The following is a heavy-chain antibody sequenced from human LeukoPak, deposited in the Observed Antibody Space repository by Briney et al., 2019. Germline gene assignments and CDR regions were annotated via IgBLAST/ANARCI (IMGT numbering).Heavy chain of an antibody. V-gene: IGHV6-1*01. J-gene: IGHJ6*02. CDR1: GDSVSSNSAA. D-gene: IGHD6-19*01. CDR2: TYYRSKWYN. Sequence: SQTLSLTCAISGDSVSSNSAAWNWIRQSPSRGLEWLGRTYYRSKWYNDYAVSVKSRITINPDTSKNQFSLQLNSVTPEDTAVYYCARDRSGGWYSPWGYYYGMDVWGQGTTVTVSS. CDR3: ARDRSGGWYSPWGYYYGMDV.